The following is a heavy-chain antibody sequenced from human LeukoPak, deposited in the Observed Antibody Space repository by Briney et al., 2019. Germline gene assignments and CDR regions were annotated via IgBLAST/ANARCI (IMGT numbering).Heavy chain of an antibody. V-gene: IGHV4-30-2*01. CDR3: ARAAMITFGGVISGPAPFDY. CDR1: GGSISSGGYS. CDR2: IYHSGST. D-gene: IGHD3-16*02. Sequence: SETLSLTCAVSGGSISSGGYSWSWIRQPPGKGLEWIGYIYHSGSTYYNPSLKSRVTISVDRPKNQFSLKLSSVTAADTAVYYCARAAMITFGGVISGPAPFDYWGLGTLVTVSS. J-gene: IGHJ4*02.